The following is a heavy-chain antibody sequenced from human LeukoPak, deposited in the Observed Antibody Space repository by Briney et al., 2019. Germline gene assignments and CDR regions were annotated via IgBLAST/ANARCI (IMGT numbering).Heavy chain of an antibody. CDR3: ARGHGSGSYYRRGSRFDP. J-gene: IGHJ5*02. CDR1: GGSFSGYY. D-gene: IGHD3-10*01. V-gene: IGHV4-34*01. CDR2: INHSGST. Sequence: AETESLTCAVYGGSFSGYYWSWIHQPPGKGLEWIGEINHSGSTNYNPSLKSRVTISVDTSENQFSLKLSSVTAADTAVYYCARGHGSGSYYRRGSRFDPCGQRNLVTVSS.